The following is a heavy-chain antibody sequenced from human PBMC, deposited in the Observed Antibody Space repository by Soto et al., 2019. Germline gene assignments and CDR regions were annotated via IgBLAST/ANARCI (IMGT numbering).Heavy chain of an antibody. V-gene: IGHV3-23*01. CDR1: GFNFGSYV. CDR2: LSGSAKTT. CDR3: AKKAVPESCINYYGMDV. Sequence: GGSLRLSCAGTGFNFGSYVMNWVRQAPGKGLEWVSGLSGSAKTTYYPDSVTGRFTISRANSRNILYLQMSSLRADDAAIYYCAKKAVPESCINYYGMDVWGQGTTVTVSS. D-gene: IGHD3-10*01. J-gene: IGHJ6*02.